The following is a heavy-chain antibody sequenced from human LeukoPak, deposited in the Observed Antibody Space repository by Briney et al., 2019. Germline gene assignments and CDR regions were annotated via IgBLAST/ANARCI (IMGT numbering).Heavy chain of an antibody. V-gene: IGHV4-61*02. D-gene: IGHD3-22*01. J-gene: IGHJ6*03. CDR1: GGSISSGSYY. CDR2: IYTSGST. Sequence: PSETLSLTCTVSGGSISSGSYYWSWIRQPAGKGLERIGRIYTSGSTNYNPSLKSRVTISVDTSKNQFSLKLSSVTAADTAVYYCARGDYYDSSGYYYSYYYMDVWGKGTTVTVSS. CDR3: ARGDYYDSSGYYYSYYYMDV.